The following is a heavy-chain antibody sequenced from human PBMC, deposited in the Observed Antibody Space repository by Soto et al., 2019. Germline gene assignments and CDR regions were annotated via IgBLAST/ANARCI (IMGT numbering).Heavy chain of an antibody. Sequence: SETLSLTCAVSGYSISSSNWWGWSRQPPGKGLEWIGYIYYSGSTYYNPSLKSRVTMSVDTSKNQFSLKLSSVTAVDTSVYFCARIDNNWVDPWGQGTLVIVS. CDR3: ARIDNNWVDP. J-gene: IGHJ5*02. V-gene: IGHV4-28*01. CDR1: GYSISSSNW. CDR2: IYYSGST.